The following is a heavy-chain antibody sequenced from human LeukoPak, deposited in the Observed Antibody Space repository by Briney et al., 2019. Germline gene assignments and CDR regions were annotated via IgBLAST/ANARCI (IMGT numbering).Heavy chain of an antibody. CDR2: ISAYNGNT. CDR1: GYTFTSYG. Sequence: ASVKVSCKASGYTFTSYGISWVRQAPGQGLEWMGWISAYNGNTNYAQKLQGRVTMTTDTSTSTAYIELRSLRSDDTAVYYCARDRDHGCNLYAFDLWRQATMVTVSS. CDR3: ARDRDHGCNLYAFDL. J-gene: IGHJ3*01. V-gene: IGHV1-18*01. D-gene: IGHD4-23*01.